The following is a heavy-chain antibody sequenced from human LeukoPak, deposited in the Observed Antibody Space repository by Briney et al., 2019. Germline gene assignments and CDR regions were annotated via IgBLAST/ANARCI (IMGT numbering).Heavy chain of an antibody. D-gene: IGHD4-17*01. CDR3: ARGRTTVTTDFDY. Sequence: PGGSLRLSCAASGFTFSSYGMHWVRQAPGKGLEWVAVIWYDGSNKYYADSVKGRFTISRDNSKNTLYLQMNSLRAEDTAVYYCARGRTTVTTDFDYWGQGTLVTVSS. CDR2: IWYDGSNK. J-gene: IGHJ4*02. CDR1: GFTFSSYG. V-gene: IGHV3-33*01.